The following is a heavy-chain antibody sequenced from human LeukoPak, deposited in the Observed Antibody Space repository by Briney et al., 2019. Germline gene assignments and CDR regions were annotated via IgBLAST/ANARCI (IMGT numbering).Heavy chain of an antibody. CDR2: IYYSGST. Sequence: PSETLSLTCTVSGGSISSYYWSWIRQPPGKGLEWIGYIYYSGSTNYNPSLKSRVTISVDTSKNQFSLKLSSVTAADTAVYYCARVHISSRGYSDYYCMDVWGKGTTVTVSS. D-gene: IGHD2-2*01. V-gene: IGHV4-59*08. CDR3: ARVHISSRGYSDYYCMDV. CDR1: GGSISSYY. J-gene: IGHJ6*03.